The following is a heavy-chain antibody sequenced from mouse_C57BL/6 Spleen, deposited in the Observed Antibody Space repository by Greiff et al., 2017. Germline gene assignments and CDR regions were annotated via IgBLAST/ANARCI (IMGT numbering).Heavy chain of an antibody. V-gene: IGHV1-82*01. CDR1: GYAFSSSW. J-gene: IGHJ4*01. CDR2: IYPGDGDT. Sequence: QVQLQQSGPELVKPGASVKISCKASGYAFSSSWMNWVKQRPGKGLEWIGRIYPGDGDTNYNGKFKGKATLTADKSSSTAYMQLSSLTSEDSAVYFCARRGLDYDYDRGYYYAMDYWGQGTSVTVSS. CDR3: ARRGLDYDYDRGYYYAMDY. D-gene: IGHD2-4*01.